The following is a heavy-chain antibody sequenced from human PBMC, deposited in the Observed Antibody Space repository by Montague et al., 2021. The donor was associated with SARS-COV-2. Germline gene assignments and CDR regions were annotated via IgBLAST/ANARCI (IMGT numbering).Heavy chain of an antibody. CDR2: IYRGDSSP. CDR1: GFTFSNYA. J-gene: IGHJ4*02. V-gene: IGHV3-23*03. Sequence: SLRLSCAASGFTFSNYAMSWVRQAPGKGLEWVSVIYRGDSSPYXXXSXXXRFTISRDNSKNTLYLQLNSLRAEDTAVYYCAKDPHYDFWSGYYFDYWGQGTLVTVSS. CDR3: AKDPHYDFWSGYYFDY. D-gene: IGHD3-3*01.